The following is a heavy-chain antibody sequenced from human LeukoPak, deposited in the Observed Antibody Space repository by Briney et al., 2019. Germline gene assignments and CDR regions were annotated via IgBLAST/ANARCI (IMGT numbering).Heavy chain of an antibody. J-gene: IGHJ4*02. Sequence: GESLKISCKGSGYSFTSYWIGWVRQMPGKGLELMGIIYPGDSDTRYGPSFQGQVTISADKSISTAYLQWSSLKASDTAMYYCARHGDIAAAGRGEFDYWGQGTLVTVSS. CDR1: GYSFTSYW. CDR2: IYPGDSDT. V-gene: IGHV5-51*01. CDR3: ARHGDIAAAGRGEFDY. D-gene: IGHD6-13*01.